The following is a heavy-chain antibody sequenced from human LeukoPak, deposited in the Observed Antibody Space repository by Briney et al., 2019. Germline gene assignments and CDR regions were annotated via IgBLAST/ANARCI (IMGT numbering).Heavy chain of an antibody. D-gene: IGHD2-2*01. V-gene: IGHV4-39*01. CDR3: ARMPVFWYFDL. Sequence: PSETLSLTCSVSGGSISPYYWGWLRQPPGRGLEWIGSIYYSGNTYYSPSLKSRVTISIDTSKNQFSLKLSSVTAADTAVYYCARMPVFWYFDLWGRGTLVTVSS. J-gene: IGHJ2*01. CDR2: IYYSGNT. CDR1: GGSISPYY.